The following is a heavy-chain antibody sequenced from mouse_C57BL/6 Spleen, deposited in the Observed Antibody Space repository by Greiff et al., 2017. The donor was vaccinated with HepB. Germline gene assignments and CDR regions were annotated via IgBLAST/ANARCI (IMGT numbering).Heavy chain of an antibody. J-gene: IGHJ2*01. D-gene: IGHD3-3*01. CDR3: ARGGTPFDY. V-gene: IGHV1-54*01. Sequence: QVQLKQSGAELVRLGTSVKVSCKASGYAFTNYLIEWVKQRPGQGLEWIGVINPGRGGTNYNEKFKGKATLTADKSSSTAYMQLSSLTSEDSAVYFCARGGTPFDYWGQGTTLTVSS. CDR2: INPGRGGT. CDR1: GYAFTNYL.